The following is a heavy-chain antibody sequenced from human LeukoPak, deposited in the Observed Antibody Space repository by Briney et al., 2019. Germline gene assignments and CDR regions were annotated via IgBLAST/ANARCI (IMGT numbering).Heavy chain of an antibody. CDR3: ARWNRMIDY. J-gene: IGHJ4*02. D-gene: IGHD1-1*01. CDR1: GGSISSRPYY. CDR2: ISYSGTT. Sequence: PSETLSLTCTVSGGSISSRPYYWGWVRQPPGKGLEWIGTISYSGTTYYSPSLKSRVTISLDTSKNQFSLKLSSVTAADTAIYYCARWNRMIDYWGQGTLVTVSS. V-gene: IGHV4-39*07.